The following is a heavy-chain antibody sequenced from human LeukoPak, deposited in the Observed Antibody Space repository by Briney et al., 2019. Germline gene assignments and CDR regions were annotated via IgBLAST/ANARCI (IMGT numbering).Heavy chain of an antibody. CDR1: GFIVGDTH. V-gene: IGHV3-53*01. D-gene: IGHD5-18*01. J-gene: IGHJ6*03. Sequence: GGSLRLSCAGSGFIVGDTHMTWVRSAPGKGLEWVSLVYSGITTHYADSVKGEFSIYRNHSNNILYLQMNALRADDTAVYYCARLQGYSLGYQYFYYMDVWGTGTTVTVCS. CDR3: ARLQGYSLGYQYFYYMDV. CDR2: VYSGITT.